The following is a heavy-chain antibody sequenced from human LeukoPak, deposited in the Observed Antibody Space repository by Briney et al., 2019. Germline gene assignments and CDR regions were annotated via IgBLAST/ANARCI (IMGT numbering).Heavy chain of an antibody. V-gene: IGHV3-48*01. CDR1: GFTFSSYS. J-gene: IGHJ4*02. CDR3: ASPSGYFDY. CDR2: ISSSSRTM. D-gene: IGHD1-26*01. Sequence: GGSLRLSCAASGFTFSSYSMNWVRQAPGKGLEWVSYISSSSRTMYYADSVKGRFTISRDNAKNSLYLQMNSLRAEDTAVYYCASPSGYFDYWGQGTLVTVSS.